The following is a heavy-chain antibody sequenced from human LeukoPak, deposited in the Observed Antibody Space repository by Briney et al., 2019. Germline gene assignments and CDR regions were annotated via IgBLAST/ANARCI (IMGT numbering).Heavy chain of an antibody. CDR3: ARASCSGGSCYSGRDKPRGVLPDAFDI. CDR1: GFTFSSYW. D-gene: IGHD2-15*01. Sequence: PGGSLRLSCAASGFTFSSYWMSWVRQAPGKGLEWVANIKQDGSEKYYVDSVKGRFTISRDNAKNSLYLQMNSLRAEDTAVYYCARASCSGGSCYSGRDKPRGVLPDAFDIWGQGTMVTVSS. V-gene: IGHV3-7*01. CDR2: IKQDGSEK. J-gene: IGHJ3*02.